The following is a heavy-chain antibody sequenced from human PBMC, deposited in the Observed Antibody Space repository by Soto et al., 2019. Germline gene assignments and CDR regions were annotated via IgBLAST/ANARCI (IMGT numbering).Heavy chain of an antibody. D-gene: IGHD1-1*01. CDR2: ISYDGRNK. CDR3: AREIEQLLDY. CDR1: GFTFRSYA. Sequence: QVQLVESGGGVVQPGRSLRLSCAASGFTFRSYAMHCVRQAPGKGLEWVAVISYDGRNKYYADSVKGRFTTSRDNSKNTLYLQMNRLRAEDTAVYYCAREIEQLLDYRGQGTLVTVSS. J-gene: IGHJ4*02. V-gene: IGHV3-30*04.